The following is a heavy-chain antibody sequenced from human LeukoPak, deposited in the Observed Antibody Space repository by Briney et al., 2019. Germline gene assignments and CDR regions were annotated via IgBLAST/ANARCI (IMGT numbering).Heavy chain of an antibody. D-gene: IGHD6-19*01. CDR2: IIPIFGIA. CDR3: ARDGAVAVPHFDY. Sequence: SVKVSCKASGGTFSSYAISWVRQAPGQGLEWMGRIIPIFGIANYAQKFQGRVTITADKSTSTAYVELSSLRSEDTAVYYCARDGAVAVPHFDYWGQGTLVTVSS. CDR1: GGTFSSYA. J-gene: IGHJ4*02. V-gene: IGHV1-69*04.